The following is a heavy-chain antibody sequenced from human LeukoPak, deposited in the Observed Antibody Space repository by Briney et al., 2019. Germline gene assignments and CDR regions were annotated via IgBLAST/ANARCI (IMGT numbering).Heavy chain of an antibody. CDR3: AREAFYYDPSGYVDY. V-gene: IGHV3-53*01. D-gene: IGHD3-22*01. Sequence: GGSLRLSCAASGFSVRSNYMSWVRQAPGKGLEWVSVIYSGERTYYAESVEGRFTIYRDNSKNTLYLQMDSLRVEDTDGYYWAREAFYYDPSGYVDYWGQGTLVTVSS. CDR1: GFSVRSNY. CDR2: IYSGERT. J-gene: IGHJ4*02.